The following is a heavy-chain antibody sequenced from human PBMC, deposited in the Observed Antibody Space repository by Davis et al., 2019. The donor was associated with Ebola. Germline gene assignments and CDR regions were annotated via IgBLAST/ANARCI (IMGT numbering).Heavy chain of an antibody. CDR3: ARSHHYYDSSGYYL. V-gene: IGHV1-18*01. J-gene: IGHJ5*02. D-gene: IGHD3-22*01. CDR1: GYTFTSYG. Sequence: ASVKVSCKASGYTFTSYGISWVRQAPGQGLEWMGWISAYNGNTNYAQKLQGRVTITADKSTSTAYMELSSLRSEDTAVYYCARSHHYYDSSGYYLWDQGTLVTVSS. CDR2: ISAYNGNT.